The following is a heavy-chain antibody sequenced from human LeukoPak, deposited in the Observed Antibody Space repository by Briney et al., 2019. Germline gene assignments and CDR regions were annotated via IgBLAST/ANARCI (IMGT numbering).Heavy chain of an antibody. CDR3: AKAPSGSYYPLEFDY. D-gene: IGHD1-26*01. V-gene: IGHV3-23*01. CDR1: GFTFSSYA. J-gene: IGHJ4*02. Sequence: GGSLRLSCAASGFTFSSYAMSWVRQAPGKGLEWVSAISGSGGSTYYADSVKGRFTISRDNSKNTLYLQMNSLRAEDTAVYYCAKAPSGSYYPLEFDYWGQGTLVTVSS. CDR2: ISGSGGST.